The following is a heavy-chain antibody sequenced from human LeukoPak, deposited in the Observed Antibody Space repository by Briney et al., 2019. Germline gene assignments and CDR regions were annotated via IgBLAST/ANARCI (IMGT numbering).Heavy chain of an antibody. CDR2: LYYSGST. V-gene: IGHV4-39*01. Sequence: PSETLSLTCTVSGGSISSRNYYWGWIRQPPGKGLEWIGSLYYSGSTYYNPTLKSRVTISVDTSKNQFSLKLSSVTAADTAVYYYARLYYPTGYSSAWGQGTLVTVSS. D-gene: IGHD6-25*01. J-gene: IGHJ4*02. CDR3: ARLYYPTGYSSA. CDR1: GGSISSRNYY.